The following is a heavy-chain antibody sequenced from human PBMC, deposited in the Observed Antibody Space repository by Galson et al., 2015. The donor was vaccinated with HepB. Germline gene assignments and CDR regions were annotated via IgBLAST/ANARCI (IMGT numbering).Heavy chain of an antibody. Sequence: SLRLSCAASGFSFSSYAMSWVRQAPGKGLEWVSSITQSGSNPIHADSLQGRFTVSRDNSKNTLYLQMNALRADDTAFYYCARDSGEYDLWSAYYYWGQGTLVTVSS. CDR2: ITQSGSNP. V-gene: IGHV3-23*01. CDR3: ARDSGEYDLWSAYYY. D-gene: IGHD3-3*01. J-gene: IGHJ4*02. CDR1: GFSFSSYA.